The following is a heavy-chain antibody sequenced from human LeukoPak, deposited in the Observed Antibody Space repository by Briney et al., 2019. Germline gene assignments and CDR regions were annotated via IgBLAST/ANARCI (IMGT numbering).Heavy chain of an antibody. CDR1: GGSISSSSYY. CDR3: ARMNCSSTSCYYYYGMDV. CDR2: IYYSGST. J-gene: IGHJ6*02. V-gene: IGHV4-39*01. D-gene: IGHD2-2*01. Sequence: SETLSLTCTVSGGSISSSSYYWGWIRQPPGKGLEWIGSIYYSGSTYYNPSLKSRVTISVDTSKNQFSLKLSSVTAADTAVYYCARMNCSSTSCYYYYGMDVWGQGTTVTVPS.